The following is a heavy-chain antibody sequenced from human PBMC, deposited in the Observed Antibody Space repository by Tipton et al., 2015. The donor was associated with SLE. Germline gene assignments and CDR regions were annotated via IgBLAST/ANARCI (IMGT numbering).Heavy chain of an antibody. CDR3: AKLVYRSAALFDY. CDR1: GFTFNNYA. V-gene: IGHV3-23*01. J-gene: IGHJ4*02. Sequence: GSLRLSCAASGFTFNNYAMNWVRQTPGKGLEWVSAISGSGGSTYYADSVKGRFTISRDNSKNTLYLQMNSLRAEDTAVYYCAKLVYRSAALFDYWGQGTLVTVSS. D-gene: IGHD2-15*01. CDR2: ISGSGGST.